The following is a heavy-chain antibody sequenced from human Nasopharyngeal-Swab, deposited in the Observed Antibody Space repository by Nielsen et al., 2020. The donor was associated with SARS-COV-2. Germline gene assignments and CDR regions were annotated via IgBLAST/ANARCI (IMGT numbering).Heavy chain of an antibody. CDR3: ARLDRYGEYFEH. Sequence: VRQAQGKGLEWMGIIYPGDADTRYRPSFQGQVTMSADKSISTAYLQWSRLKDSATAMYYCARLDRYGEYFEHWGQGTLVTVSS. V-gene: IGHV5-51*01. CDR2: IYPGDADT. J-gene: IGHJ1*01. D-gene: IGHD5-18*01.